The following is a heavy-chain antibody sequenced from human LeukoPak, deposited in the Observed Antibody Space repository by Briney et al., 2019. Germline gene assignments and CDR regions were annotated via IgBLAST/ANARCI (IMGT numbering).Heavy chain of an antibody. V-gene: IGHV1-24*01. CDR2: FDPEDGET. J-gene: IGHJ3*02. D-gene: IGHD1-26*01. CDR3: ATYWHSGSHYLIQAAFYI. CDR1: GYTLTELS. Sequence: ASVKVSCKVSGYTLTELSMHWVRQAPGKGLEWMGGFDPEDGETIYAQKFQGRVTMTEDTSTDTAYMELSSLRSEDTAVYYCATYWHSGSHYLIQAAFYIWGQGTMVTVSS.